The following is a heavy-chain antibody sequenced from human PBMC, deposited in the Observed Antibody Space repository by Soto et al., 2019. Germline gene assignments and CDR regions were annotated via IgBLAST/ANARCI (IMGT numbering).Heavy chain of an antibody. CDR2: ISISSTK. V-gene: IGHV3-48*02. CDR3: ARVGFGSTGWGGDFDY. D-gene: IGHD6-19*01. CDR1: GFTFSNYN. Sequence: VQLVESGGGLVQPGGSLGLSCAASGFTFSNYNMNWVRQAPGKGLEWLSYISISSTKYYADSVKGRFTISRDNAKNSLYLQMNSLRDEDTAMNYCARVGFGSTGWGGDFDYWGQGTLVTVSS. J-gene: IGHJ4*02.